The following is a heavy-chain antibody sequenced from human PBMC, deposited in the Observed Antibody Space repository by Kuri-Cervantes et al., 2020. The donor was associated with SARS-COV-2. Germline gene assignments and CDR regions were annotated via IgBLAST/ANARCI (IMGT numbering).Heavy chain of an antibody. Sequence: LRLPCTVSGGSISSGDYYWSWIRQRPGQGLEWIGYIYYSGSTYYNPSLKSRVTISVDTSKNQFSLKLSSVTAADTAVYYCARRPFDCGGDGYYGRDFDYWGQGTLVTVSS. D-gene: IGHD2-21*01. CDR1: GGSISSGDYY. CDR2: IYYSGST. CDR3: ARRPFDCGGDGYYGRDFDY. J-gene: IGHJ4*02. V-gene: IGHV4-30-4*08.